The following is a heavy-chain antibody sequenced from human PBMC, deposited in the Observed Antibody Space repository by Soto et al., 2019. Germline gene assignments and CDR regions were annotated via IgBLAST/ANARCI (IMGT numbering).Heavy chain of an antibody. J-gene: IGHJ5*02. V-gene: IGHV1-46*03. CDR1: GYTFTSYY. CDR2: INPSGGST. CDR3: ARVYPSDTRYGYVGNNWFDP. Sequence: QVQLVQSGAEVKKPGASVKVSCKASGYTFTSYYMHWVRQAPGQGLEWMGIINPSGGSTSYAQKFQGRVTMTRDTSRSTAYMELSSLRSEDTAVYYCARVYPSDTRYGYVGNNWFDPWGQGTLVTVSS. D-gene: IGHD5-18*01.